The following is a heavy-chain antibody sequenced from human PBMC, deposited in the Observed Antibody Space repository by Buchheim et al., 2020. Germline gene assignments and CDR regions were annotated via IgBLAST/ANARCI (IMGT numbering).Heavy chain of an antibody. CDR2: IIPIFGTA. Sequence: QVQLVQSGAEVKKPGSSVKVSCKASGGTFSSYAISWVRQAPGQGLEWIGGIIPIFGTANYAQKFQGRVTITADKSTSTAYLALTSLRSEDTAVYYCSTDRWGSRSYWPDYYYYGMDVWGQGTT. CDR1: GGTFSSYA. J-gene: IGHJ6*02. V-gene: IGHV1-69*06. D-gene: IGHD3-10*01. CDR3: STDRWGSRSYWPDYYYYGMDV.